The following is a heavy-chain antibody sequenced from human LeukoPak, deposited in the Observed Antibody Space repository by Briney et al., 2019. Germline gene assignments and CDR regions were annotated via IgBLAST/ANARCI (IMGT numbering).Heavy chain of an antibody. D-gene: IGHD2-2*03. V-gene: IGHV4-39*07. Sequence: SETLSLTCVVSGGSISSTSYYWGWIRQPPGKGLEWIGSIYYSGSTYYSPSLKSRVTISADTSKNQFSLKLSSVTAADTAVYYCARLLRVGYCSTTTCNWFDPWGQGTLVTVSS. CDR1: GGSISSTSYY. CDR2: IYYSGST. J-gene: IGHJ5*02. CDR3: ARLLRVGYCSTTTCNWFDP.